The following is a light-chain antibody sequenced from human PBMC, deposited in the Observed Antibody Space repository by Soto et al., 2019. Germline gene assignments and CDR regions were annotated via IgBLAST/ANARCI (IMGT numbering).Light chain of an antibody. CDR3: QQYDNWPIT. V-gene: IGKV3D-15*01. CDR1: QSVSSY. CDR2: DAS. Sequence: EIVLTQSPSTVSLSPGERATLSCRASQSVSSYLAWYQQKPGQAPRLLIYDASNRATGISARLSGSGSGTEFTLTISSLRSEDFAVYYCQQYDNWPITFGQGTRLEIK. J-gene: IGKJ5*01.